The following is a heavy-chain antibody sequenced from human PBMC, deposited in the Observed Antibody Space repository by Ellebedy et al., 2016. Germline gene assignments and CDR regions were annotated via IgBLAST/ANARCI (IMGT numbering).Heavy chain of an antibody. J-gene: IGHJ4*02. CDR1: GYTVSSYG. CDR2: ISANSGNT. V-gene: IGHV1-18*04. D-gene: IGHD1-7*01. CDR3: ARGTTSVDY. Sequence: ASVKVSCKASGYTVSSYGFTWVRQAPGQGLEWMGWISANSGNTNYAQRFQGRVTMTTDTSTSTAYVELRSLRSDDTAVYYCARGTTSVDYWGQGTLVTVSS.